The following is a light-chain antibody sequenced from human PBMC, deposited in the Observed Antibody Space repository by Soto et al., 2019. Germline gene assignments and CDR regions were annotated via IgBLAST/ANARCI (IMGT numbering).Light chain of an antibody. Sequence: QSVLTQPPSVSGAPGQRVTISCTGSSSNIGAGYDVHWYQQFPGTAPKSLIYGNSNRPSGVPDRFSGSKSGTSASLAITGLQAEDEADYYRQSYDSSLSGVVFGGGTKLTVL. CDR1: SSNIGAGYD. CDR3: QSYDSSLSGVV. J-gene: IGLJ2*01. V-gene: IGLV1-40*01. CDR2: GNS.